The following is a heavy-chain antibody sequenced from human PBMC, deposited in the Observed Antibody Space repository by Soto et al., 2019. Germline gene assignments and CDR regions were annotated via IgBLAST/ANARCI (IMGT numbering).Heavy chain of an antibody. CDR3: TTGSVEGI. Sequence: EVQLVESAGGLVKPGGSLRLSCVASGFSFNEAWMNWVRQAPGEGLEWVGRIKTSAGGGATDYAAPVQGRFTISRDDSKNTLYLHMNSLRTEDTAIYYCTTGSVEGIWGQGPTVTVSS. D-gene: IGHD2-15*01. J-gene: IGHJ6*02. V-gene: IGHV3-15*07. CDR2: IKTSAGGGAT. CDR1: GFSFNEAW.